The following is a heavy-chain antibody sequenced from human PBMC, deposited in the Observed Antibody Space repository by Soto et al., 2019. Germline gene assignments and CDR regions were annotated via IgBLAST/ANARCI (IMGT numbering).Heavy chain of an antibody. CDR1: GYTFTSYG. V-gene: IGHV1-18*01. CDR3: ALDSGSYGTAEYFQH. Sequence: QVQLVQSGAEVKKPGASVKVSCKASGYTFTSYGISWVQQAPGQGLEWMGWISAYNGNTNYAQKLQGRVTMTTDTSTSTAYMELRSLRSDDTAVYYCALDSGSYGTAEYFQHWGQGTLVTVSS. D-gene: IGHD1-26*01. J-gene: IGHJ1*01. CDR2: ISAYNGNT.